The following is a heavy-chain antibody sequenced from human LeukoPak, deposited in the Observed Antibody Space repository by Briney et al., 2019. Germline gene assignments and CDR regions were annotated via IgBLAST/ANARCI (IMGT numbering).Heavy chain of an antibody. CDR2: ISGTGRTT. CDR1: GFTFSSYV. D-gene: IGHD3-22*01. V-gene: IGHV3-23*01. CDR3: ARERGYYYDSSGLDY. J-gene: IGHJ4*02. Sequence: GGSLRLSCTASGFTFSSYVMSWVRQAPGKGLEWVSAISGTGRTTYYTDSVKGRFTISRDNSKNTLYLQMNSLRAEDTAVYYCARERGYYYDSSGLDYWGQGTLVTVSS.